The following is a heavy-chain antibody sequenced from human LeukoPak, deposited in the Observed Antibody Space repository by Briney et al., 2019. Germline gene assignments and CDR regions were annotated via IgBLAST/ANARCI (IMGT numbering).Heavy chain of an antibody. CDR1: GFTFSSYS. CDR3: ARDAVAY. Sequence: GGSLRLSCAASGFTFSSYSMTWVRQPPGKGLEWVATIEEDENKRYYVDSVKGRFTISRDNAKNSVYLQMNSLRAEDTAVYYCARDAVAYWGQGTLVIVSS. CDR2: IEEDENKR. V-gene: IGHV3-7*03. D-gene: IGHD6-19*01. J-gene: IGHJ4*02.